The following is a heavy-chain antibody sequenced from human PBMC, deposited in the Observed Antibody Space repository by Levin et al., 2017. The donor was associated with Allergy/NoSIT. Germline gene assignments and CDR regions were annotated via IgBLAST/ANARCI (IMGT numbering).Heavy chain of an antibody. CDR3: ATVTYEYYGMDV. D-gene: IGHD4-17*01. V-gene: IGHV3-30*03. CDR1: GFTFSSYG. CDR2: ISYDGSNK. Sequence: LSLTCAASGFTFSSYGMHWVRQAPGKGLEWVAVISYDGSNKYYADSVKGRFTISRDNSKNTLYLQMNSLRAEDTAVYYCATVTYEYYGMDVWGQGTTVTVSS. J-gene: IGHJ6*02.